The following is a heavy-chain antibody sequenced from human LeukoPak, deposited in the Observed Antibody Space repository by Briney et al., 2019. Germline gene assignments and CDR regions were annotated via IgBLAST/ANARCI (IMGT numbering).Heavy chain of an antibody. CDR1: GGSISSYY. CDR3: ARDRIGGYYFDY. Sequence: PSETLSLTCTVSGGSISSYYWSWIRQPPGKGLEWIGYIYDSVSTNYNPSLKSRVTISVDTSKNQFSRKLSSVTAADTAVYYCARDRIGGYYFDYWGQGTLVTVSS. CDR2: IYDSVST. D-gene: IGHD3-10*01. V-gene: IGHV4-59*01. J-gene: IGHJ4*02.